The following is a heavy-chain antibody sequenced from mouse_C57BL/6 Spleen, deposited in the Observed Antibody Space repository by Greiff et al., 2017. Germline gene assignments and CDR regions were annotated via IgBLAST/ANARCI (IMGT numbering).Heavy chain of an antibody. CDR2: IWPGGST. D-gene: IGHD2-1*01. CDR3: ARGLLYYGIFAY. J-gene: IGHJ3*01. Sequence: QVQLQQSGPGLVQPSPSLSITCTASGFSLTSYGVHWVRQSPGKGLEWLGVIWPGGSTDYNAAFIYRLSISKDNSKSQVFFKKNSLQADDTAIYYCARGLLYYGIFAYWGQGTLVTVSA. V-gene: IGHV2-2*01. CDR1: GFSLTSYG.